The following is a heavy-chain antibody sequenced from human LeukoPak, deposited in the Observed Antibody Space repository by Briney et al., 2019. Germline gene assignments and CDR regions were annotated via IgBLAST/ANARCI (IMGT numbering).Heavy chain of an antibody. CDR3: ASTYYDSSGSFDY. Sequence: SETLSLTCTVSGGSISSYYWSWIRQPPGKGLEWIGYIYYSGSTNYNPSLKSRVTISVDTSKNQFSLKLSSVTAADTAVYYCASTYYDSSGSFDYWGQGTLVTVSS. V-gene: IGHV4-59*08. CDR2: IYYSGST. D-gene: IGHD3-22*01. J-gene: IGHJ4*02. CDR1: GGSISSYY.